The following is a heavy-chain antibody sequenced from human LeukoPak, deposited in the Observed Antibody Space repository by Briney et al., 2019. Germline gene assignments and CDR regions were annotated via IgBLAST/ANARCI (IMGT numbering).Heavy chain of an antibody. D-gene: IGHD5-18*01. CDR2: IYYSGST. J-gene: IGHJ5*02. CDR1: GGSISSYY. CDR3: ASSWIQLWPNWFDP. Sequence: SETLSLTCTVSGGSISSYYWSWIRQPPGKGLEWIGYIYYSGSTNYNPSLKSRVTISVDTSKNQFSLKLSSVTAADTAVYYCASSWIQLWPNWFDPWGQGTLVTVSS. V-gene: IGHV4-59*01.